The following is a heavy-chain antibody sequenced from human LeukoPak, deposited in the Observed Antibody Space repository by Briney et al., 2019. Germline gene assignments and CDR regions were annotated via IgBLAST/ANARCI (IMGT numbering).Heavy chain of an antibody. CDR2: ITGGRGTT. CDR1: GFTFSSYE. Sequence: GGSLRLSCAASGFTFSSYEMTWVRQAPGKGLEWVSVITGGRGTTYYADSVKGRFTISRDNSENILYLQMNSLRAEDTAVYHCAKTYYYDSSGYWSAFDIWGQGTMVTVSS. V-gene: IGHV3-23*01. CDR3: AKTYYYDSSGYWSAFDI. J-gene: IGHJ3*02. D-gene: IGHD3-22*01.